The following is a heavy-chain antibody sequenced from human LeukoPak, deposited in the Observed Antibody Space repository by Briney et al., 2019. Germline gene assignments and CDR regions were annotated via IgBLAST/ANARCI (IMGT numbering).Heavy chain of an antibody. V-gene: IGHV1-2*02. CDR3: ATGLQYGLWGVPYFYYMHA. CDR2: VNPRNGGT. Sequence: ASVNVSCKASGYDFTGYYVHWVRQAPGHGFEWMGGVNPRNGGTHYAQNFQGRVTITGDTSITTAYMELGSLTSDDTAVYYCATGLQYGLWGVPYFYYMHAWGKGTTVTVSS. J-gene: IGHJ6*03. D-gene: IGHD3-10*01. CDR1: GYDFTGYY.